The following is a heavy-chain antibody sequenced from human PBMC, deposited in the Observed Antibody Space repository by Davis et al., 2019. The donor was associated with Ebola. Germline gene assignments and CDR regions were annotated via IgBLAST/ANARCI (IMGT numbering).Heavy chain of an antibody. V-gene: IGHV3-30*03. CDR1: GFTFSNYG. CDR2: ISYDGSNK. Sequence: GGSLRLSCAASGFTFSNYGMHWVRQAPGKGLEWVAVISYDGSNKYYADSVKGRFTISRDNSKNTLYLQMNSLRAEDTAVYYCARVRSYSWFDPWGQGTLVTVSS. J-gene: IGHJ5*02. D-gene: IGHD3-10*01. CDR3: ARVRSYSWFDP.